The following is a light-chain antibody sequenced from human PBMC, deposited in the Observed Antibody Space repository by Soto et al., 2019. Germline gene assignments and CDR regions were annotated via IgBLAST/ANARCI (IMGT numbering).Light chain of an antibody. J-gene: IGKJ1*01. CDR2: EAS. CDR3: HQTYSPPDT. CDR1: QSIDTH. V-gene: IGKV1-39*01. Sequence: DIRMTQSPSSLSASVGDRVTITCRASQSIDTHLNWYQQHPGKAPNALIYEASNLQSGVPSRFSGSGSGTDFTLTISGLQPDEYDTYYCHQTYSPPDTFGQGTKVEIK.